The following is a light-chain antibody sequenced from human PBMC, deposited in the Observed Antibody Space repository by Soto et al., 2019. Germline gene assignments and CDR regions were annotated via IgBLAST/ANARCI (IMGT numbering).Light chain of an antibody. Sequence: EIVMTQSPASLSVSPRETATLSCRASQSINIYLAWYQHKPGQAPRLLIHGASTRATGVPARFSGSGSGTEFTLTISSLRSEDSAIYYCQQYFEWPPMTFGQGTKVDIK. CDR1: QSINIY. CDR3: QQYFEWPPMT. CDR2: GAS. V-gene: IGKV3-15*01. J-gene: IGKJ1*01.